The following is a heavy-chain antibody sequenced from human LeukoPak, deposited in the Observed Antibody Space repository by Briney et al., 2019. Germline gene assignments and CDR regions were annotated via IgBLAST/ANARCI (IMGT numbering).Heavy chain of an antibody. CDR3: ASVTSGYDILTGYYGPTRFDY. CDR1: GGTFSGYY. V-gene: IGHV4-34*01. D-gene: IGHD3-9*01. CDR2: INHSRST. Sequence: SETLSLTCAVYGGTFSGYYWSWIRQPPGKGLEWIGEINHSRSTNYNPSLKSRVTISVDTSKNQFSLKLISVTAADTAVYYCASVTSGYDILTGYYGPTRFDYWGQGTLVTVSS. J-gene: IGHJ4*02.